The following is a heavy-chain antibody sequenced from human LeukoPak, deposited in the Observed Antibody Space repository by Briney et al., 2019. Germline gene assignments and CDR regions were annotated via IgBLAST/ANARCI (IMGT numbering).Heavy chain of an antibody. D-gene: IGHD2-2*01. CDR1: GYSISSGYY. V-gene: IGHV4-38-2*01. Sequence: PSETLSLTCAVSGYSISSGYYWGWIRQPPRKGLEWIGSIYHSGSTYYNPSLKSRVTISVDASKNQFSLKLSSVTAADTAVYYCARLGYCSSTSCSGGQYYFDYWGQGTLVTVSS. J-gene: IGHJ4*02. CDR3: ARLGYCSSTSCSGGQYYFDY. CDR2: IYHSGST.